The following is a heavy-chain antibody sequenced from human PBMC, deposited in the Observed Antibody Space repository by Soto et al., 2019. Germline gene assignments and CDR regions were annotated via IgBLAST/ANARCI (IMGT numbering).Heavy chain of an antibody. CDR3: VSYDRQSGRYALDY. J-gene: IGHJ4*02. Sequence: SETLSLTCTVSGDSISYYYWSWIRQPRGKGLEWIGYVYYDGSTNYNPSLESRVTMSIDTSKNQFSLKLSSVIAADTAVYYCVSYDRQSGRYALDYWGQGTLVTVSS. CDR1: GDSISYYY. D-gene: IGHD3-10*01. CDR2: VYYDGST. V-gene: IGHV4-59*01.